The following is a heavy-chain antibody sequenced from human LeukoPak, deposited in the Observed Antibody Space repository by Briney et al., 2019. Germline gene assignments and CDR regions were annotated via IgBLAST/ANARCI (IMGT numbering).Heavy chain of an antibody. CDR1: GFTFSSYG. Sequence: PGRSLRLSCAASGFTFSSYGMHWVRQAPGEGLEWVAVIWNDGSQKYYADSVRGRFTISRDNSMNILYLQMSSLRAEDTAVYYCAKDERSYGYNYWGQGTLVTVSS. J-gene: IGHJ4*02. D-gene: IGHD3-16*01. CDR2: IWNDGSQK. CDR3: AKDERSYGYNY. V-gene: IGHV3-33*06.